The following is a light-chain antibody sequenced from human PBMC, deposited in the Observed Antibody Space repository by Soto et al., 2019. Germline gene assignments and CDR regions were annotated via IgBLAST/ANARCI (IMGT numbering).Light chain of an antibody. CDR2: INYDGTH. CDR1: SGYSTYA. CDR3: QSLGTGIQV. V-gene: IGLV4-69*01. Sequence: QPVLTQSPSASASLGDSVKLTCTLSSGYSTYAIAWHQQQSEKGPRFLMKINYDGTHSKGDGFFDRFSGSSSGAERHLTISSLQSEDEADYYCQSLGTGIQVFGGGTKLTVL. J-gene: IGLJ3*02.